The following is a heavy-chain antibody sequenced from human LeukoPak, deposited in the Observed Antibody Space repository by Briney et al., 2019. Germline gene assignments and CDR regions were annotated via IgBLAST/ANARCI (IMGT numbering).Heavy chain of an antibody. CDR3: AKSSTYSGSLIDY. V-gene: IGHV3-23*01. CDR1: GFTFSSYA. Sequence: GGSLRLSCAASGFTFSSYAMSWVRQAPGKGLEWVSSISGSGGSTYYADSVKGRFTISRDDSKNTLYLQVNSLRAEDTAVYYCAKSSTYSGSLIDYWGQGTLVSVSS. D-gene: IGHD1-26*01. J-gene: IGHJ4*02. CDR2: ISGSGGST.